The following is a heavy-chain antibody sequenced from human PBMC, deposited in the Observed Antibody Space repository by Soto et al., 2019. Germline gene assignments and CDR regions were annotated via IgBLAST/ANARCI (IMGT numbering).Heavy chain of an antibody. Sequence: GGSLRLSCAASGFNFSIYAMHWVRQAPGKGLQWVAVISYDGSSKYYADSVKGRFTISRDNSKNTLYLQMSSLRPEDTAAYYCARVRITLVRGVLDYYGLDVWGQGTTVTVSS. CDR2: ISYDGSSK. CDR1: GFNFSIYA. V-gene: IGHV3-30-3*01. J-gene: IGHJ6*02. D-gene: IGHD3-10*01. CDR3: ARVRITLVRGVLDYYGLDV.